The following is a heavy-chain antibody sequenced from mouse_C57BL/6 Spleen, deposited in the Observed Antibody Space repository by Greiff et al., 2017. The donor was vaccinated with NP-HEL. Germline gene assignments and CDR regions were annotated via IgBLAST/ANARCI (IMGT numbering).Heavy chain of an antibody. V-gene: IGHV1-50*01. J-gene: IGHJ3*01. Sequence: QVQLKQPGAELVKPGASVKLSCKASGYTFTSYWMQWVKQRPGLGLEWTGEIDPSDSYTYYNQKFKGKATLTVDTSSSTAYMQLSSLTSEDSAVYYCARRDYGNSAWFAYWGQGTLVTVSA. CDR3: ARRDYGNSAWFAY. CDR1: GYTFTSYW. D-gene: IGHD2-1*01. CDR2: IDPSDSYT.